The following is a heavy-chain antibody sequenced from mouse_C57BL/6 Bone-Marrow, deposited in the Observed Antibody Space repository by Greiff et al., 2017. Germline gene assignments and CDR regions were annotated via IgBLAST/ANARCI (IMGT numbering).Heavy chain of an antibody. D-gene: IGHD1-1*01. CDR2: IDPENGDT. CDR3: MGDCYGSSYGFDY. V-gene: IGHV14-4*01. Sequence: VQLQQSGAELVRPGASVKLSCTASGFNIKDDYMHWVKQRPEQGLEWIGWIDPENGDTEYASKFQGKATITADTSSNTAYLQLSSLTSEDTAVYYCMGDCYGSSYGFDYWGQGTTLTVSS. CDR1: GFNIKDDY. J-gene: IGHJ2*01.